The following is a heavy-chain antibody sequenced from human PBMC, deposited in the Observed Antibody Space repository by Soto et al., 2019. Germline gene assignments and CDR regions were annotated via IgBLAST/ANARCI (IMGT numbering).Heavy chain of an antibody. V-gene: IGHV4-31*03. J-gene: IGHJ4*02. CDR2: IYYSGGT. Sequence: QVQLQESGPGLVKPSQTLSLTCTVSDGSISSGGYYWSWIRQHPGKGLEWIGYIYYSGGTYYNPSLKSRVTISVDASKNQFSLKLSSVTAADTAVYYCARGGRGGSPALDYWGQGTLVSVSS. CDR1: DGSISSGGYY. CDR3: ARGGRGGSPALDY. D-gene: IGHD2-15*01.